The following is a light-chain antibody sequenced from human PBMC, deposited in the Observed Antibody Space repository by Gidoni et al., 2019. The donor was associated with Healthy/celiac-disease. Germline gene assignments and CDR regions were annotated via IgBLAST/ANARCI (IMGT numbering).Light chain of an antibody. J-gene: IGKJ4*01. V-gene: IGKV1-39*01. Sequence: DIQMTQSPSSLSASVGDRVTITCRASQRISSYLTWYQQKPGNAPKLLIYAAASLQSGVPSRFSGRGSGTDFILTISSLQPEDFATYYCQQSYSAPLTFGGXTKVEIK. CDR2: AAA. CDR3: QQSYSAPLT. CDR1: QRISSY.